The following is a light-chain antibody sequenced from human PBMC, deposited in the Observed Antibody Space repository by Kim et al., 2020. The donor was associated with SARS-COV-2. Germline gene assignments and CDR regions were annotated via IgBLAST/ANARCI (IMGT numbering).Light chain of an antibody. CDR1: SSDIGGYDY. V-gene: IGLV2-14*03. CDR2: DVS. CDR3: CSYNGNTWL. Sequence: QSALTQPASVSASPGQSITISCTGTSSDIGGYDYVSWYQQHPGKAPKLMIFDVSKRPSGVSNRFSGSKSGNTASLTISGLQTEDEADYHCCSYNGNTWLFGGGTQLTVL. J-gene: IGLJ3*02.